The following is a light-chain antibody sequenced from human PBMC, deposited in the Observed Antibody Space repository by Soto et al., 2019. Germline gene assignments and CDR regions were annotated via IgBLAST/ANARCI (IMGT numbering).Light chain of an antibody. CDR3: QRYSSSPVT. CDR1: QTVSGTS. J-gene: IGKJ4*01. CDR2: DAY. V-gene: IGKV3-20*01. Sequence: IVLTQSPGTLSLSPGDRATLSCRASQTVSGTSLAWYQQKPGQAPRPLIYDAYTRGTGIPDRFMGSGSGADFTLTIIRLEPEDFAVYYCQRYSSSPVTFGGGTKVEL.